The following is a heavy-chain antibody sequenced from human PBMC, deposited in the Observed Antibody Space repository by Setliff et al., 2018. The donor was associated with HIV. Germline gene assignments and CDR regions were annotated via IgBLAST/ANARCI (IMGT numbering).Heavy chain of an antibody. V-gene: IGHV3-7*01. CDR3: ARDWRSGYDLNFDY. Sequence: GGSLRLSCAASGFTFNTYSLNWLRRAPGRGLEWVANIKQDGSDMHYIESVKGRFTIFRDNAKNSVFLQMNSLRAEDTGVYYCARDWRSGYDLNFDYWGQGTLVTVSS. J-gene: IGHJ4*02. D-gene: IGHD5-12*01. CDR2: IKQDGSDM. CDR1: GFTFNTYS.